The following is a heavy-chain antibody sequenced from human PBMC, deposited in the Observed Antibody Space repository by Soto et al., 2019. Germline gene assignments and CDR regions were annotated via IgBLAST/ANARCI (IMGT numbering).Heavy chain of an antibody. CDR2: VTPSFGSP. D-gene: IGHD5-18*01. Sequence: QVQLVQSGAEVRKPGSSVRISCTASGDTLSYSAIGWLRQAPGQGLEWMGGVTPSFGSPVYARKFQGRVTIAADHMILNNLRSDDTAMYFCATYFTAVAYFENWGQGTLVTVSS. CDR3: ATYFTAVAYFEN. CDR1: GDTLSYSA. J-gene: IGHJ4*02. V-gene: IGHV1-69*01.